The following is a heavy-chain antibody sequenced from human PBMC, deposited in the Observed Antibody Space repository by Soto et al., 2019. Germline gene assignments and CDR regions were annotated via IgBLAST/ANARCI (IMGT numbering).Heavy chain of an antibody. CDR2: ISNNGNSP. CDR1: GLTFSSSA. CDR3: ACCSGGNCYTRLDS. J-gene: IGHJ5*01. Sequence: TGGSLRLSCASSGLTFSSSAMTWVRQAPGKGLEWVSGISNNGNSPHYADSVKGRFTISRDNSKNTLYLQLHSLRAEDTAVYYCACCSGGNCYTRLDSWGQGT. V-gene: IGHV3-23*01. D-gene: IGHD2-15*01.